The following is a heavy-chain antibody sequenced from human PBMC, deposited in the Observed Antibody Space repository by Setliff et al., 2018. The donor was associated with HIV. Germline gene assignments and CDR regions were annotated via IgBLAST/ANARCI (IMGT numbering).Heavy chain of an antibody. CDR3: ARSMRGYCSDTSCRTFDH. Sequence: SETLSLTCTVSGGSISNYYWSWIRQPPGKGLEWIGYIYTSGSTNYNPSLKSRVTISVDTSKNQFSLMLSSVTAADTAVYYCARSMRGYCSDTSCRTFDHWGQGTLVTVSS. CDR2: IYTSGST. V-gene: IGHV4-4*09. CDR1: GGSISNYY. D-gene: IGHD2-2*01. J-gene: IGHJ4*02.